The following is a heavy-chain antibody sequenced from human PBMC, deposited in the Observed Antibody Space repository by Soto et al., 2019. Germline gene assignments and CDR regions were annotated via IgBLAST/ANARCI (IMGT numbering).Heavy chain of an antibody. CDR1: GGTFSSYA. V-gene: IGHV1-69*01. J-gene: IGHJ6*02. D-gene: IGHD5-12*01. CDR2: IIPIFGTA. CDR3: ARDPISGYGDYYYYGMDV. Sequence: QVQLVQSGAEVKKPGSSVKVSCKASGGTFSSYAISWVRQAPGHGLEWMGGIIPIFGTANYAQKFQGRVTITADESTSTAYMELSSLRSEDTAVYYCARDPISGYGDYYYYGMDVWGQGTTVTVSS.